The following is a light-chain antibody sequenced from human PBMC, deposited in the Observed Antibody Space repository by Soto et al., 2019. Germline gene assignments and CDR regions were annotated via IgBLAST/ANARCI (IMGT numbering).Light chain of an antibody. Sequence: EIVMTQSPATLSVSPGERATLSCRASQSVSSNLAWYQQKPGQAPRLLIYDASSRVTGIPDRFSGSGSGTDFTLTISRLEPEDFAVYYCQQYVSSPPTFGQGTKVDIK. CDR1: QSVSSN. CDR2: DAS. CDR3: QQYVSSPPT. J-gene: IGKJ1*01. V-gene: IGKV3-20*01.